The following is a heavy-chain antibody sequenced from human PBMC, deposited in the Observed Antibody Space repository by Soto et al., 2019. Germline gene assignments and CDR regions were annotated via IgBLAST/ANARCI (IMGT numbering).Heavy chain of an antibody. CDR2: ISFDGSNK. D-gene: IGHD3-3*01. V-gene: IGHV3-30-3*01. CDR1: GFTLSSDA. CDR3: ARGARDYDFWMDV. J-gene: IGHJ6*02. Sequence: GGSMSLSCAAPGFTLSSDAMHWVRQAPGKGLEWVAVISFDGSNKYYADSVKGRFTISRDNSKNTLYLQMNRLRAEDTAVYYCARGARDYDFWMDVWGQGTTVTVSS.